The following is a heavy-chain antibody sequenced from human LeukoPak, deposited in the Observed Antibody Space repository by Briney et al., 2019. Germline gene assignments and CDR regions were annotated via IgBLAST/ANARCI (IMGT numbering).Heavy chain of an antibody. Sequence: GRSLGLSCAASGLSFSTYGMHWVRQAPGKGLEWVTIISFDGTKKYYADSVKGRFNISRDNSKNTVFLHMNSLRTEDTAVYYCACGSRNYSSFDYWGQGTLVTVSS. CDR2: ISFDGTKK. V-gene: IGHV3-30*03. D-gene: IGHD3-10*01. CDR3: ACGSRNYSSFDY. CDR1: GLSFSTYG. J-gene: IGHJ4*02.